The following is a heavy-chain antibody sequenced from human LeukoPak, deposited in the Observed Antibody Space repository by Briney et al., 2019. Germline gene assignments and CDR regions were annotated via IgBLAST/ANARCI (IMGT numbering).Heavy chain of an antibody. Sequence: GASVKVSCKASGNTFTRNYMHWVRQAPGQGLEWMGIINPSGDSSSYAQKFQGRVTLTRDTSTSTVYMELSSLRSEDTAVYYCARDGDASGRSWSDPWGQGTLVTVSS. D-gene: IGHD3-10*01. V-gene: IGHV1-46*01. J-gene: IGHJ5*02. CDR1: GNTFTRNY. CDR2: INPSGDSS. CDR3: ARDGDASGRSWSDP.